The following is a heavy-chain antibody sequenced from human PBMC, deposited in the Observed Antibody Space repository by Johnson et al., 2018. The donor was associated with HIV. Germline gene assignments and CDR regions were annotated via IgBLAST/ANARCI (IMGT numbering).Heavy chain of an antibody. D-gene: IGHD4-17*01. CDR3: ARERAVTTKGYDEDAFDI. CDR2: ISYDGSHK. J-gene: IGHJ3*02. CDR1: GFTFRSYA. Sequence: QVQLVESGGGVVQPGRSLRLSCASSGFTFRSYAMHWVRQAPGKGLEWVAVISYDGSHKYYADSVKGRLTLSRDNSKNTLYLQMSSLRAEDTARYYCARERAVTTKGYDEDAFDIWGQGTMVTVSS. V-gene: IGHV3-30-3*01.